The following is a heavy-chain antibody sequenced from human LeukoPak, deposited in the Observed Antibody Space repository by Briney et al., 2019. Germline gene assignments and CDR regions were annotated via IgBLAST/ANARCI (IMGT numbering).Heavy chain of an antibody. CDR3: AKDRGRIMITFGGVIVSGASDI. Sequence: GGSLRLSCAASGFTVSSNYMTWVRQAPGKGLEWVSAIYSGGSTYYADSVKGRFTISRDNSKNTLYLQMNSLRAEDTAVYYCAKDRGRIMITFGGVIVSGASDIWGQGTMVTVSS. CDR2: IYSGGST. V-gene: IGHV3-53*01. J-gene: IGHJ3*02. D-gene: IGHD3-16*02. CDR1: GFTVSSNY.